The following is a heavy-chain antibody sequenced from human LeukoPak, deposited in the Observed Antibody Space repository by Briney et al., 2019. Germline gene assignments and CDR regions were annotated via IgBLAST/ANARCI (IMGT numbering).Heavy chain of an antibody. CDR1: GFTFSIYG. J-gene: IGHJ4*02. V-gene: IGHV3-30*03. CDR3: RAATKNRGYYFDY. CDR2: ISSDGREE. Sequence: GRSLRLSCAASGFTFSIYGMHWVRQAPGKGLEWVAVISSDGREEDYADSVRGRFTNSRDNSRDTLYLQMSSLRPEDAAVYYCRAATKNRGYYFDYWGQGTLVTVSS. D-gene: IGHD1-14*01.